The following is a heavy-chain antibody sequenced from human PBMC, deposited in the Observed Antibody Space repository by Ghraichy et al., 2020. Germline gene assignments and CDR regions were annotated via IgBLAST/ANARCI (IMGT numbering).Heavy chain of an antibody. CDR3: AGQIVVVPAGHGYYYYGMDV. Sequence: SQTLSLTCTVSGGSISSYYWSWIRQPPGKGLEWIGYIYYSGSTNYNPSLKSRVTISVDTSKNQFSLKLSSVTAADTAVYYCAGQIVVVPAGHGYYYYGMDVWGQGTTVTVSS. CDR1: GGSISSYY. J-gene: IGHJ6*02. V-gene: IGHV4-59*01. D-gene: IGHD2-2*01. CDR2: IYYSGST.